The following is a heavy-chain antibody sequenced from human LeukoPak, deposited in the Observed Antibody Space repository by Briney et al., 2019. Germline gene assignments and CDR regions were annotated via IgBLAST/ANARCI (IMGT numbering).Heavy chain of an antibody. CDR1: GFTFSSYA. CDR2: ISSSGGTT. J-gene: IGHJ3*02. Sequence: GGSLRLSCAASGFTFSSYAMNWVRQAPGKGLEWVSTISSSGGTTYYADSVKGRFTISRDNSKNTLYLQMNSLRAEDTAVYYCAKDLSGGEPQGLDAFDIWGQGTMVTVSS. V-gene: IGHV3-23*01. D-gene: IGHD1-14*01. CDR3: AKDLSGGEPQGLDAFDI.